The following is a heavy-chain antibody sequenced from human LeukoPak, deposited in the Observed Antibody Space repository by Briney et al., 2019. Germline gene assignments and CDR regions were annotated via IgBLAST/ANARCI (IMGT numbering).Heavy chain of an antibody. CDR2: INHSGST. CDR3: ARPRYGSGSLDS. J-gene: IGHJ4*02. D-gene: IGHD3-10*01. Sequence: SETLSLTCAVYGGSFSGHYWTWIRQPPGKGLEWIGEINHSGSTTYNPSLNSRVTISVDTSKNQFSLELSSVTAADTAVYYCARPRYGSGSLDSWGQGTLVTVSS. V-gene: IGHV4-34*01. CDR1: GGSFSGHY.